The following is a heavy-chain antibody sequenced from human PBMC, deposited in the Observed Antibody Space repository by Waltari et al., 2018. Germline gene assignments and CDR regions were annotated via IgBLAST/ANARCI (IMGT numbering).Heavy chain of an antibody. CDR3: TRGLCGGSCSKEGYYFDY. J-gene: IGHJ4*02. V-gene: IGHV3-30*02. D-gene: IGHD2-15*01. CDR1: GFTFSSYG. CDR2: IRYDGSNK. Sequence: QVQLVESGGGVVQPGGSLRLSCAASGFTFSSYGMHWVRQAPGKGLEWVAFIRYDGSNKYYADSVKGRFTISRDNSKNTLYLQMNSLRAEDTAVYYCTRGLCGGSCSKEGYYFDYWGQGTLVTVSS.